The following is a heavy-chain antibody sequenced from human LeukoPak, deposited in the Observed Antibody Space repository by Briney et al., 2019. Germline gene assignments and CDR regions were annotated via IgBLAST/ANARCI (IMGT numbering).Heavy chain of an antibody. CDR3: ARRTTSVAFDI. CDR2: IIPIFGTA. D-gene: IGHD2-2*01. Sequence: ASVKVSCKASGGSFSSYGISWVRQAPGQGLEWVGRIIPIFGTANYAQKFQGRVNTTADKSTSIVYMELGSLRSEDTAVYYCARRTTSVAFDIWGQGTMVTVSS. V-gene: IGHV1-69*06. J-gene: IGHJ3*02. CDR1: GGSFSSYG.